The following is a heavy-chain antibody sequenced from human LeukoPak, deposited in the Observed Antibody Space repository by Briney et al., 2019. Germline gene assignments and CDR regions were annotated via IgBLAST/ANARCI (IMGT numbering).Heavy chain of an antibody. CDR1: GFTFSSHR. D-gene: IGHD3-16*01. V-gene: IGHV3-74*01. CDR2: ISSDGTSA. Sequence: PGGSLRLSCGASGFTFSSHRMHWVRQAPGEAPAWVARISSDGTSAVYADSVRGRFTVSRDNAKSTMFLQMNSLRAEDTAVYYCARVNFGDIDYWGQGTLVTVSS. J-gene: IGHJ4*02. CDR3: ARVNFGDIDY.